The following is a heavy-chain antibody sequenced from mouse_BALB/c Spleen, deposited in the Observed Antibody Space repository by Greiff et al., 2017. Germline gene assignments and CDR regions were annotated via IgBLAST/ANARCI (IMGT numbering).Heavy chain of an antibody. J-gene: IGHJ3*01. Sequence: EVKVVESGGGLVQPGGSLRLSCATSGFTFTDYYMSWVRQPPGKALEWLGFIRNKANGYTTEYSASVKGRFTISRDNSQSILYLQMNTLRAEDSATYYCARDTGNYGAYWGQGTLVTVSA. D-gene: IGHD2-1*01. V-gene: IGHV7-3*02. CDR2: IRNKANGYTT. CDR1: GFTFTDYY. CDR3: ARDTGNYGAY.